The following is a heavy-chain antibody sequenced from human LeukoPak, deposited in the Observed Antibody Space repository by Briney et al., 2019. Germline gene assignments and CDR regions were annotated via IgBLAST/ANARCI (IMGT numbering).Heavy chain of an antibody. D-gene: IGHD4-4*01. CDR2: MNPHSGNT. CDR1: GGTFSSYA. J-gene: IGHJ5*02. Sequence: ASVKVSCKASGGTFSSYAISWVRQATGQGLGWMGWMNPHSGNTGYAQKFQGRVTMTRNTSINTAYMELSSLRSEDTAVYYCASSMPKRGYSNSPDDNWFDPWGQGTLVTVSS. V-gene: IGHV1-8*02. CDR3: ASSMPKRGYSNSPDDNWFDP.